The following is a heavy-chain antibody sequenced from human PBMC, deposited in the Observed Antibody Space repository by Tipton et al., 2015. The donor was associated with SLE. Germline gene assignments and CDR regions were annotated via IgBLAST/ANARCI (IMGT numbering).Heavy chain of an antibody. CDR2: INHSGST. D-gene: IGHD3-10*01. CDR3: ARGREVPYYYYYYMDV. CDR1: GGSISSGDYY. V-gene: IGHV4-39*07. Sequence: LRLSCTVSGGSISSGDYYWSWIRQPPGKGLEWIGEINHSGSTNYNPSLKSRVTISVDTSKNQFSLKLSSVTAADTAVYYCARGREVPYYYYYYMDVWGKGTTVTVSS. J-gene: IGHJ6*03.